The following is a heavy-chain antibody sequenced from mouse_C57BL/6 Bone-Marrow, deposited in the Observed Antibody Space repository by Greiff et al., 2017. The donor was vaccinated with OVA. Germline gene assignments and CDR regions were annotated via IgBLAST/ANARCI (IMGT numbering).Heavy chain of an antibody. CDR3: ARGWLLRGDY. Sequence: EVKLMESGPGLVKPSQSLSLTCSVTGYSITSGYYWNWIRQFPGNKLEWMGYISYDGSNNYNPSLKNRISITRDTSKNQFFLKLNSVTTEDTATYYCARGWLLRGDYWGQGTTLTVSS. J-gene: IGHJ2*01. V-gene: IGHV3-6*01. D-gene: IGHD2-3*01. CDR1: GYSITSGYY. CDR2: ISYDGSN.